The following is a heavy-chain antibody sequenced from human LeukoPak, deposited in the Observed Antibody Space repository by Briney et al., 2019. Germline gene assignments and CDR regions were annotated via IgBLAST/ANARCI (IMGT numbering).Heavy chain of an antibody. J-gene: IGHJ3*02. CDR2: IYYSGST. D-gene: IGHD3-22*01. CDR3: ARHESITMIVVVIPSGAFDI. CDR1: GGSISSYY. Sequence: SETLSLTCTVSGGSISSYYWSWIRQPPGKGLEWIGYIYYSGSTNYNPSLKSRVTISVDTSKSQFSLKLSSVTAADTAVYYCARHESITMIVVVIPSGAFDIWGQGTMVTVSS. V-gene: IGHV4-59*08.